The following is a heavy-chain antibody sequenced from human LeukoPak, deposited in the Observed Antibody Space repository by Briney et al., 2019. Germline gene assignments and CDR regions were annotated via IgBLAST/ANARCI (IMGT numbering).Heavy chain of an antibody. CDR3: ARVVDLATISY. CDR2: IYYSGST. CDR1: GGSISGYY. V-gene: IGHV4-59*04. J-gene: IGHJ4*02. D-gene: IGHD5-12*01. Sequence: PSETLSLTCTVSGGSISGYYWSWIRQPPGKGLEWIGYIYYSGSTYYNPSLKSRVTISVDTSKNQFSLKLSSVTAADTAVYYCARVVDLATISYWGQGTLVTVSS.